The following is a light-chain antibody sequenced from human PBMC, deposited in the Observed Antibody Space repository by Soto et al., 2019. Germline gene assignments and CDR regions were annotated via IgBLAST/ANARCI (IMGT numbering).Light chain of an antibody. V-gene: IGKV1-39*01. CDR2: AAC. CDR1: QSMFTY. Sequence: DIQMTQSPSSLSASVGDRVTISCRASQSMFTYLNWYQQKPGKAPKLLIYAACSLQSGVPSRFSGSGSGTDFTLTISSLQPEDSATYYCQQSYNTPLTFGGGTKVDIK. J-gene: IGKJ4*01. CDR3: QQSYNTPLT.